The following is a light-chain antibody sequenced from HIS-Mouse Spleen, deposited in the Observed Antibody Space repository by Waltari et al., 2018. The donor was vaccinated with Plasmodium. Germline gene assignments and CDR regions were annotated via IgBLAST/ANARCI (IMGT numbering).Light chain of an antibody. CDR1: SSDVVGYHY. J-gene: IGLJ1*01. V-gene: IGLV2-11*01. Sequence: QSALTQPRSVSGSPGQSVTISCTGTSSDVVGYHYVPWYQQHPGKAPKLMIYDVSKRPSGVPDRFSGSKSGNTASLTISGLQAEDEADYYCCSYAGSYTFVFGTGTKVTVL. CDR2: DVS. CDR3: CSYAGSYTFV.